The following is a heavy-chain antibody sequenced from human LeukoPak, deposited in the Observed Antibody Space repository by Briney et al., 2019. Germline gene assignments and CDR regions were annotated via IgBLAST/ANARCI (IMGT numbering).Heavy chain of an antibody. D-gene: IGHD2-15*01. CDR1: GASISSSTDY. Sequence: TSETLSLTCTVSGASISSSTDYWGWIRQPPGKGLEWIANIYYSGSTYYNPSLKSRVTISVDTSKNQFSLKLSSVTAADTAVYYCARVKVVVAATIPYYFDYWGQGTLVTVSS. J-gene: IGHJ4*02. CDR3: ARVKVVVAATIPYYFDY. CDR2: IYYSGST. V-gene: IGHV4-39*07.